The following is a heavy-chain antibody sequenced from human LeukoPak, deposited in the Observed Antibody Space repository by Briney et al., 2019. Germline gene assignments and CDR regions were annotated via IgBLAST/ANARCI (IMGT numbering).Heavy chain of an antibody. J-gene: IGHJ4*02. Sequence: GASVKVSCKASGYTFPSYGISWVRQAPGKGLEWMGWISAYNGNTNYAQKLQGRVTTTTDTSTSTAYMELRSLRSDDTAVYYCAREPNHERNFDYWGQGTLVTVSS. D-gene: IGHD1-14*01. CDR1: GYTFPSYG. V-gene: IGHV1-18*01. CDR2: ISAYNGNT. CDR3: AREPNHERNFDY.